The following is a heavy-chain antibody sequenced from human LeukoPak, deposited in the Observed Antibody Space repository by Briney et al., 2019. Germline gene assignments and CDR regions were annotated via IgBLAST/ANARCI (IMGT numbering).Heavy chain of an antibody. V-gene: IGHV3-33*01. J-gene: IGHJ6*04. CDR2: IWYDGSNK. D-gene: IGHD3-10*01. CDR3: AGDGSFHYYYGMDV. CDR1: GFTSSSYG. Sequence: TGRSLRLSCAASGFTSSSYGMHWVRQAPGKGLEWVAVIWYDGSNKYYADSVKGRFTISRDNSKNTLYLQMNSLRAEDTAVYYCAGDGSFHYYYGMDVWGKGTTVTVSS.